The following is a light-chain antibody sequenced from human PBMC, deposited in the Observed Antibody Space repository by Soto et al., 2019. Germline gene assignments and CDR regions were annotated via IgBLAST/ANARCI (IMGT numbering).Light chain of an antibody. CDR2: GAS. CDR3: QQYGRSPFT. J-gene: IGKJ2*01. CDR1: QRITSNF. Sequence: PGVRATLSCRASQRITSNFLAWFQQKAGLAPRLLIYGASTRASGVPDRFSGDGSGTDFVLTISRLEPEDFAVYYCQQYGRSPFTFGQGTKLQIK. V-gene: IGKV3-20*01.